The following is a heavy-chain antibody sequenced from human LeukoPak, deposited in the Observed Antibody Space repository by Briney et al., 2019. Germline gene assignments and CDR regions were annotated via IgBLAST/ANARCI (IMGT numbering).Heavy chain of an antibody. J-gene: IGHJ2*01. CDR1: GFTFSSYS. CDR3: ARFPKTGYWAYYYYFDL. D-gene: IGHD3-9*01. V-gene: IGHV3-21*01. CDR2: ISSSSSYI. Sequence: GGSLRLSCAASGFTFSSYSMNWVRQAPGKGLEWVSSISSSSSYIYYADSVTGRFTISRDNAKTSLYLQLNRLSVEDTAVYYCARFPKTGYWAYYYYFDLWGRGTLVTVSS.